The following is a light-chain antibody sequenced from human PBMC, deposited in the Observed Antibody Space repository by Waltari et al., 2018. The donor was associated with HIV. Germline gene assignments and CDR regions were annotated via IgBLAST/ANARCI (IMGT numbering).Light chain of an antibody. Sequence: QSALTQPASVSGSRGQAITISCTATNSDLGSFYLVSWYQQHPGDAPKLIIYEVSYRPSGVSDRFSGSKSINAASLTISGLQADDEADYYCCSYTSAATWVFGGGTKVTVL. CDR3: CSYTSAATWV. CDR2: EVS. CDR1: NSDLGSFYL. J-gene: IGLJ3*02. V-gene: IGLV2-14*01.